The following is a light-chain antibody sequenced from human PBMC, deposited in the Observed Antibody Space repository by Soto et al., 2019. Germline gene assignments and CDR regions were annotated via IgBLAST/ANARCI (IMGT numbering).Light chain of an antibody. V-gene: IGKV3-11*01. J-gene: IGKJ1*01. CDR3: QQRTSWPWT. Sequence: EIALTHSPATLSPSAGERATLSSGASQRVGSYFAWYQQKPGQKPRLLIFAISRRATGIPARFTGSGSGTDFDLTISSLETEDSAVYYCQQRTSWPWTFGQGTKVDIK. CDR1: QRVGSY. CDR2: AIS.